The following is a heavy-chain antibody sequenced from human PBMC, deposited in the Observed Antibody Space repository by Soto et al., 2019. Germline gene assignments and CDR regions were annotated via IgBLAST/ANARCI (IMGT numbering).Heavy chain of an antibody. CDR1: GFTLSSYS. Sequence: EVQLVESGGGMVQPGGSLRVSCAASGFTLSSYSMHWVRQAPGKGLEWVSYISGSGGTICYADSVKGRFTISRDNAKNSLSMQMNSLSDEDTAVYFCAREMGLRSSGWSYYFDFWGQGTRVTVSS. D-gene: IGHD6-19*01. CDR2: ISGSGGTI. J-gene: IGHJ4*02. CDR3: AREMGLRSSGWSYYFDF. V-gene: IGHV3-48*02.